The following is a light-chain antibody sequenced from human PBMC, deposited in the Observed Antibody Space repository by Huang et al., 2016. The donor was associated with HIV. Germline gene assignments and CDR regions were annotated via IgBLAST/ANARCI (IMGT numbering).Light chain of an antibody. Sequence: ETVLTQSPATLSLSPGERATLSCRASQSVNSYLAWYQQKPGQTPRLLIYYASNRATGIPARFSGSGSGTDFTLTISSLEPEDFAVYYCQQRKYWPPITFGQGTRLETK. CDR3: QQRKYWPPIT. CDR2: YAS. J-gene: IGKJ5*01. V-gene: IGKV3-11*01. CDR1: QSVNSY.